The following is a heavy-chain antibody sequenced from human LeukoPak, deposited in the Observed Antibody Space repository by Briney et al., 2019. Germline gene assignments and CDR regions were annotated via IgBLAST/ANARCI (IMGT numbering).Heavy chain of an antibody. D-gene: IGHD3-16*01. J-gene: IGHJ4*02. CDR1: GFTFDDYA. Sequence: PGGSLRLSCAASGFTFDDYAMHWVRQAPGKGLEWVSGICWNSGSIGYADSVKGRFTISRDNAKNSLYLQMNSLRAEDTALYYCAKFGVESPYWGQGTLVTVSS. CDR3: AKFGVESPY. V-gene: IGHV3-9*01. CDR2: ICWNSGSI.